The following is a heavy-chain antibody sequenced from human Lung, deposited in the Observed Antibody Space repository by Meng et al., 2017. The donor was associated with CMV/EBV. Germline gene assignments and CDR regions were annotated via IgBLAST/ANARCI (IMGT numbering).Heavy chain of an antibody. D-gene: IGHD4-11*01. CDR3: ARGKYSNYELDWFDP. J-gene: IGHJ5*02. CDR2: ISAYNGNT. Sequence: ASXXVSXKASGYTFTSYGITWVRQAPGQGLEWMGWISAYNGNTNYAQKLRGRVTMTTDTSTSTAYLELRSLRSDDTAVSYCARGKYSNYELDWFDPWGQGXLVTVSS. V-gene: IGHV1-18*01. CDR1: GYTFTSYG.